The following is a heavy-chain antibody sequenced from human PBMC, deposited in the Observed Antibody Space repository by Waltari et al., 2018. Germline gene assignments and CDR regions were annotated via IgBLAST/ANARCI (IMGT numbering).Heavy chain of an antibody. CDR3: VKDGDYSLPSYDAFDV. J-gene: IGHJ3*01. CDR1: GITFSNWT. Sequence: QVQLVESGGGVVQPGGSMRIACAASGITFSNWTMPWVRQTPARGLELVAFIRYDGTTAYYADSVMGRFTVSRDNSDKRSYLQMNSLRPEDTGVYYCVKDGDYSLPSYDAFDVWGPGTMVSVSS. CDR2: IRYDGTTA. D-gene: IGHD4-17*01. V-gene: IGHV3-30*02.